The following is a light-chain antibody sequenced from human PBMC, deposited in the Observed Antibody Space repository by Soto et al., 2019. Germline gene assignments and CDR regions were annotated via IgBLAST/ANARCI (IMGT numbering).Light chain of an antibody. J-gene: IGLJ1*01. CDR3: FSYTSSGTYV. CDR2: EVS. Sequence: QSVLTQPASVSGSPGQSITISCTGTSSDVGGYNYVSWFQQHPGKAPKLKIYEVSNRPSGVSNRFSGSKSGYTASLTISGLQAEDETDYYCFSYTSSGTYVFGTGTKVTVL. CDR1: SSDVGGYNY. V-gene: IGLV2-14*03.